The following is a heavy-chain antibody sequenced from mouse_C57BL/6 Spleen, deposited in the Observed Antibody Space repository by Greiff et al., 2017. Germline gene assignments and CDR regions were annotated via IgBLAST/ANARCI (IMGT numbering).Heavy chain of an antibody. V-gene: IGHV14-2*01. CDR2: IDPEDGAT. CDR1: GFNINDYY. D-gene: IGHD1-1*01. J-gene: IGHJ1*03. CDR3: ARRGYCSLYRYCDV. Sequence: VQLQQSGAELVKPGASVKLSCTASGFNINDYYMHWVKQRTEQGLEWIGRIDPEDGATKYAPKFQGKATITAATSSNTAYLQLSSLTSEDTAVYYCARRGYCSLYRYCDVWGTGTTVTVSS.